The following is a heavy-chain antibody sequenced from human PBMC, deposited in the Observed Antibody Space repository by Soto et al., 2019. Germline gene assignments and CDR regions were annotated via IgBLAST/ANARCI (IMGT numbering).Heavy chain of an antibody. Sequence: QVQLVQSGAEMKKPGASVKVSCKASGYTFTTYFIHWVRQAPGQGLEWMGIVRPSGGNTAYAPRFQGRLTMTRDTSTSTVYMELSSLRSDDTAVYYCARDGSAWDFDYWGQGTLVTVSS. V-gene: IGHV1-46*01. CDR1: GYTFTTYF. CDR3: ARDGSAWDFDY. CDR2: VRPSGGNT. D-gene: IGHD6-19*01. J-gene: IGHJ4*02.